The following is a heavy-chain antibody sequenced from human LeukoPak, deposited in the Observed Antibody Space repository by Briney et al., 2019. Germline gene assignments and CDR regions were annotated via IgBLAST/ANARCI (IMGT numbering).Heavy chain of an antibody. Sequence: SETLSLTCVVYGGSFSGYYWSWVRQPPEKGLEWIGEINHSGSTNYNPSLKSRVTISVDTSKNQFSLKLSSVTAADTAVYYCARGLLGEQTGSYFDYWGQGTLVTVSS. D-gene: IGHD1/OR15-1a*01. CDR2: INHSGST. J-gene: IGHJ4*02. CDR1: GGSFSGYY. CDR3: ARGLLGEQTGSYFDY. V-gene: IGHV4-34*01.